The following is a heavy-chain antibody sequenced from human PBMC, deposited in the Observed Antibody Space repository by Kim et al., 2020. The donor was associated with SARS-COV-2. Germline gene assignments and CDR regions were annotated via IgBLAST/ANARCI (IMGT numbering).Heavy chain of an antibody. V-gene: IGHV3-23*01. D-gene: IGHD2-15*01. J-gene: IGHJ4*02. Sequence: KARFTVSRNNSRNTLYLQMTSLGAEDTAVYYCAKGPVSNMVVVVRFADYWGQGTLVTVSS. CDR3: AKGPVSNMVVVVRFADY.